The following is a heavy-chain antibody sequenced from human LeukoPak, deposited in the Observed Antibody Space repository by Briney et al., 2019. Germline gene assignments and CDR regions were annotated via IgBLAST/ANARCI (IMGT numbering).Heavy chain of an antibody. D-gene: IGHD5-18*01. Sequence: SETLSLTCAVSGGSFASGNWWSWVRQPPGKGLEWVGEIYHTGNTNYNPSLKSRVAISVDRSKNQFSLKLTSVTAADTAVYYCASTDTPGAFDIWGQGTMVTVSS. J-gene: IGHJ3*02. CDR2: IYHTGNT. CDR3: ASTDTPGAFDI. V-gene: IGHV4-4*02. CDR1: GGSFASGNW.